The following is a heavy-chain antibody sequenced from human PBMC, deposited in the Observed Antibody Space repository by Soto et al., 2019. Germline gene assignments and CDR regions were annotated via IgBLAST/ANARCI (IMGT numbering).Heavy chain of an antibody. CDR3: ARQDGSGPFDY. CDR1: GPRLPNRW. V-gene: IGHV5-51*01. J-gene: IGHJ4*02. CDR2: IYPGDSDI. Sequence: PGESLKISCKCSGPRLPNRWFAWVRQVPGKGLEWMGNIYPGDSDIKYSPSLDGQVTISADKSSSTAFLEWRSLRASDSATYYCARQDGSGPFDYWGQGTRVTVSS. D-gene: IGHD3-10*01.